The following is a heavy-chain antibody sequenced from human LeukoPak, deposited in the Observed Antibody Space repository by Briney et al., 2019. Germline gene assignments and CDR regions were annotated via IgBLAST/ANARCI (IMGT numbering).Heavy chain of an antibody. J-gene: IGHJ6*04. Sequence: GGSLRLSCAASGFTVSTNYMSWVRQAPGKGLEWVSVFYSCGSTYYADSVKGRFTISRDNAKNSLYLQMNSLRAEDTAVYYCAELGITMIGGVWGKGTTVTISS. D-gene: IGHD3-10*02. CDR2: FYSCGST. V-gene: IGHV3-66*01. CDR3: AELGITMIGGV. CDR1: GFTVSTNY.